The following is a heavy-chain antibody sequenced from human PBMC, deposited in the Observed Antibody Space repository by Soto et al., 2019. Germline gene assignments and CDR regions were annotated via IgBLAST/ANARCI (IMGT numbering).Heavy chain of an antibody. CDR1: GFTFSSYS. Sequence: EVQLVESGGGLVQPGGSLRLSCAASGFTFSSYSMSWVRQAPGKGLEWVSYITGSSSTIHYEDSVQGRFTISRDNGKNSLYLQMNSLRAEDTAVYYCAREGRTYYYYMDVWGKGTTVTVSS. J-gene: IGHJ6*03. V-gene: IGHV3-48*01. CDR3: AREGRTYYYYMDV. CDR2: ITGSSSTI.